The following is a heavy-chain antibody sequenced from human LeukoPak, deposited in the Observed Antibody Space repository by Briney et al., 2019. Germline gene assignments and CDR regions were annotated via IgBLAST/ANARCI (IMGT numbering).Heavy chain of an antibody. V-gene: IGHV3-30*18. CDR2: ISYDGSNK. D-gene: IGHD5-12*01. J-gene: IGHJ4*02. Sequence: PGGSLRLSWAASGFTFSSYGMHWVRQAPGKGLEWVAVISYDGSNKYYADSVKGRFTISRDNSKNTLYLQMNSLRAEDTAVYYCAQGNARRGSSGYDILDYWGQGTLVTVSS. CDR1: GFTFSSYG. CDR3: AQGNARRGSSGYDILDY.